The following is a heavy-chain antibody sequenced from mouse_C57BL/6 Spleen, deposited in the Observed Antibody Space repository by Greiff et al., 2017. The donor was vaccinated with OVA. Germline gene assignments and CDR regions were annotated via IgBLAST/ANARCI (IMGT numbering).Heavy chain of an antibody. J-gene: IGHJ2*01. Sequence: VKLVESGPELVKPGASVKISCKASGYAFSSSWMNWVKQRPGKGLEWIGRIYPGDGDTNYNGKFKGKATLTADTSSSTAYMQLSSLTSEDSAVYFCARRITTVEASYYFDYWGQGTTLTVSS. CDR2: IYPGDGDT. V-gene: IGHV1-82*01. D-gene: IGHD1-1*01. CDR1: GYAFSSSW. CDR3: ARRITTVEASYYFDY.